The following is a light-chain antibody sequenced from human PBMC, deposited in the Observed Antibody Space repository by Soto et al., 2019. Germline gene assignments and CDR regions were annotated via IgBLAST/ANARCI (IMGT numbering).Light chain of an antibody. V-gene: IGKV1-5*03. J-gene: IGKJ1*01. CDR3: QHYNSYSEA. CDR1: ESIRIH. Sequence: DIQMTQSPSSLSASIGDRVSIICRASESIRIHLNWYQQKPGKAPRLLIYKASTLKSGVPSRFSGSGSGTEFTLTISSLQPDDFATYYCQHYNSYSEAFGQGTKVDIK. CDR2: KAS.